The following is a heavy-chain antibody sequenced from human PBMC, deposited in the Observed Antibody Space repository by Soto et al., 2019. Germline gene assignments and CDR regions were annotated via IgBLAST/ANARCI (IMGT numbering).Heavy chain of an antibody. D-gene: IGHD3-10*01. V-gene: IGHV4-39*07. J-gene: IGHJ5*02. CDR1: GGSISSSSYY. Sequence: PSETLSLTCTVSGGSISSSSYYWGWIRQPPGKGLEWIGSFYYSGSTNYNPSLKSRVTISVDTSKNQFSLKLSSVTAADTAVYYCARARNDRFGELLFSWGQGTLVTVSS. CDR2: FYYSGST. CDR3: ARARNDRFGELLFS.